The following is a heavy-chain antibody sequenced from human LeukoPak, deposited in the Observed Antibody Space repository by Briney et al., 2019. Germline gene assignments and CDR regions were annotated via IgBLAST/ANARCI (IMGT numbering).Heavy chain of an antibody. D-gene: IGHD3-22*01. V-gene: IGHV4-59*01. CDR3: ARDQGSYYDSSGYFDY. J-gene: IGHJ4*02. CDR2: IYYSGST. Sequence: SETLSLTCTVSGGSISSYYWSWIRQPPGKGLEWIGYIYYSGSTNYNPSLKSRVTISVDTSKNQFSPKLSSVTAADTAVYYCARDQGSYYDSSGYFDYWGQGTLVTVSS. CDR1: GGSISSYY.